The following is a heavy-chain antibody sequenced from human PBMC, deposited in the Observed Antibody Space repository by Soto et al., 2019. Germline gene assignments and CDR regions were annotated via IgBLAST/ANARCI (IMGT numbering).Heavy chain of an antibody. CDR1: GGTFSSYA. D-gene: IGHD6-19*01. CDR2: IIPIFGTA. V-gene: IGHV1-69*01. CDR3: ARDNLVAGLFDY. J-gene: IGHJ4*02. Sequence: SSVKVSCKASGGTFSSYAISWVRQAPGQGLEWMGGIIPIFGTANYAQKFQGRVTITADESTSTAYMELSSLGSEDTAVYYCARDNLVAGLFDYWGQGTLVTVS.